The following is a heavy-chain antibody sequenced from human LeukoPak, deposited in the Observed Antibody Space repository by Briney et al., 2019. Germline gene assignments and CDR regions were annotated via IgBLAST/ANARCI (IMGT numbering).Heavy chain of an antibody. D-gene: IGHD5-24*01. J-gene: IGHJ5*02. CDR1: GGPISNTHW. Sequence: SATLSLTCAVSGGPISNTHWWSWVRQPPGKGLEWIGEIYHAGSTNYNPSLKSRVTISVDTSKNQFSLKLSSVTAADTAVYYCAREEIRSWFDPWGQGTLVTVSS. V-gene: IGHV4-4*02. CDR3: AREEIRSWFDP. CDR2: IYHAGST.